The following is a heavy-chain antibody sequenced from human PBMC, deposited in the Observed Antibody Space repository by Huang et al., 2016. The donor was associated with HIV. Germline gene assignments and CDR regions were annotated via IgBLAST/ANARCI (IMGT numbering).Heavy chain of an antibody. J-gene: IGHJ5*02. D-gene: IGHD5-12*01. V-gene: IGHV1-3*01. CDR1: GYNFTSRG. Sequence: QVHLVQSGPEVKKPGASVKVSCKASGYNFTSRGLHRVRQAPGQRLEWMGYINPGKGNTKYSPKFQDRVTLTRDISANTAYMQLSRLTSEDTAVYYCASGQRMRESDIVATIPVSWGQGALVTVSS. CDR3: ASGQRMRESDIVATIPVS. CDR2: INPGKGNT.